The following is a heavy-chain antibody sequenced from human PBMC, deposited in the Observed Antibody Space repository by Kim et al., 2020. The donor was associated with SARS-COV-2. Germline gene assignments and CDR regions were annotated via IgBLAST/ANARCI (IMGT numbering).Heavy chain of an antibody. D-gene: IGHD6-19*01. Sequence: GGSLRLSCAASGFTFSSYSMNWVRQAPGKGLEWVSSISSSSSYIYYADSVKGRFTISRDNAKNSLYLQMNSLRAEDTAVYYCASGIGSSGWSYGYWGQGTLVTVSS. CDR3: ASGIGSSGWSYGY. CDR1: GFTFSSYS. CDR2: ISSSSSYI. V-gene: IGHV3-21*04. J-gene: IGHJ4*02.